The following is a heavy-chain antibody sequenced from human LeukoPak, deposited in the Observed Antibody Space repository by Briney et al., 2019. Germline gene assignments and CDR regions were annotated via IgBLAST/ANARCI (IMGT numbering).Heavy chain of an antibody. CDR1: GYTFTDYY. D-gene: IGHD2-2*01. CDR2: INPNDGDT. J-gene: IGHJ4*02. CDR3: ARANFLYCSSTTCLFDY. V-gene: IGHV1-2*02. Sequence: ASVEVSCKASGYTFTDYYMHWLRQAPGQGFEWMGWINPNDGDTNYAQKFQGRVTMTRDTSISTAHMEVSRLRSDDTAVYYCARANFLYCSSTTCLFDYWGQGTLVTVSS.